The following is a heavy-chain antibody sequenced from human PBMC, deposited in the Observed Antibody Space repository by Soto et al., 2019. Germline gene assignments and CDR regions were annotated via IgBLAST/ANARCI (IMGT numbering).Heavy chain of an antibody. CDR1: GFTFSSYW. J-gene: IGHJ4*02. Sequence: LRLSCAASGFTFSSYWMSWVRQAPGKGLEWVANIKQDGSEKYYVDSVKGRFTISRDNAKNSLYLQMNSLRAEDTAVYYCARDPRYYYDSSGYYGVAWFDYWGQGTLVTVSS. V-gene: IGHV3-7*01. CDR2: IKQDGSEK. D-gene: IGHD3-22*01. CDR3: ARDPRYYYDSSGYYGVAWFDY.